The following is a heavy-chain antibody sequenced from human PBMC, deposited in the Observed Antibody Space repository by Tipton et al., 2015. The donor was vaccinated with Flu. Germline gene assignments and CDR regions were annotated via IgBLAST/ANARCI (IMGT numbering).Heavy chain of an antibody. D-gene: IGHD4-17*01. J-gene: IGHJ2*01. CDR1: GDSIGSRYF. V-gene: IGHV4-38-2*01. CDR2: IGHTGNT. Sequence: TLSLTCSVSGDSIGSRYFWGWIRQPPGKGLEWIGNIGHTGNTYHNPSLKSRVRLSVDTSKNQFSLKLSSMTAADTAVYYCARMEWTVTTPRYFDLWGRGTLITVSS. CDR3: ARMEWTVTTPRYFDL.